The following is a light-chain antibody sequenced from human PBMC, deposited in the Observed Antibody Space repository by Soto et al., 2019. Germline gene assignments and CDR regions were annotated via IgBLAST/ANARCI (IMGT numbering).Light chain of an antibody. CDR1: NSNIGSDYG. CDR3: QSYDRSLRACV. Sequence: QSVLTQPPSVSGAPGQRVTISCTGTNSNIGSDYGVHWYRQFPGTAPKLLIYGNSNRPSGVPDRFSGSKSGTSASLAITGLQAEDEADYYCQSYDRSLRACVFGTGTKGTVL. V-gene: IGLV1-40*01. CDR2: GNS. J-gene: IGLJ1*01.